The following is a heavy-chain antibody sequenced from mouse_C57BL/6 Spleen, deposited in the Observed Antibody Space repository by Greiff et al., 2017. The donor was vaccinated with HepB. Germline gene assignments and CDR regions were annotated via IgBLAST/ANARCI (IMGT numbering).Heavy chain of an antibody. Sequence: VQLQQSGAELVKPGASVKMSCKASGYTFTSYWITWVKQRPGQGLEWIGDIYPGSGSTNYNEKFKSKATLTVDTSSSTAYMQLSSLTSEDSAVYYCARARGSTLYDYAMDYWGQGTSVTVSS. CDR3: ARARGSTLYDYAMDY. J-gene: IGHJ4*01. CDR1: GYTFTSYW. CDR2: IYPGSGST. V-gene: IGHV1-55*01. D-gene: IGHD1-1*01.